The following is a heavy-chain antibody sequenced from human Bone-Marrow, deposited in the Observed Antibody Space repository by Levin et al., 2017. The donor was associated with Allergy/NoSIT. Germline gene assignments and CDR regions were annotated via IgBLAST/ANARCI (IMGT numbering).Heavy chain of an antibody. Sequence: GGSLRLSCAASGFSFNTYNMRWVRQAPGKGLECISYISSGSGTSDYADSVKGRFTISRDNANNSMYLQMNSLRAEDTAVYYCARETTYYFDTGGDLRAGWYFDLWGRGTLVTVSS. CDR3: ARETTYYFDTGGDLRAGWYFDL. D-gene: IGHD3-22*01. J-gene: IGHJ2*01. V-gene: IGHV3-48*01. CDR2: ISSGSGTS. CDR1: GFSFNTYN.